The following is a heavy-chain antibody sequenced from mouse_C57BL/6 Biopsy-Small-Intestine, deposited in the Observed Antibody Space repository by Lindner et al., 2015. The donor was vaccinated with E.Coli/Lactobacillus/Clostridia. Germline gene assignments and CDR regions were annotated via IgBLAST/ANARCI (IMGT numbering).Heavy chain of an antibody. D-gene: IGHD1-1*02. Sequence: SVKVSCKASGYTFTTYAIHWVRQAPGQRLEWMGWINAGNGNTKYLQKLQGRVTITRDTSASTAYMELSSLRSEDTAVYYCAREGPYYYDSGYDYWGQGTLVTVSS. CDR3: AREGPYYYDSGYDY. CDR1: GYTFTTYA. CDR2: INAGNGNT. V-gene: IGHV1-84*02. J-gene: IGHJ4*01.